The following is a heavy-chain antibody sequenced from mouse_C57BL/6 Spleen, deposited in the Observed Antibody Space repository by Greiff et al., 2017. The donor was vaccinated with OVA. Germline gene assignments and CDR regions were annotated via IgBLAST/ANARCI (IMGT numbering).Heavy chain of an antibody. CDR3: TTHGSSYPWVAY. V-gene: IGHV14-1*01. D-gene: IGHD1-1*01. Sequence: VQLQQSGAELVRPGASVKLSCTASGFNIKDYYMHWVKQRPEQGLEWIGRIDPEDGDTEYAPKFQGKATMTADTSSNTAYLQLSSLTSEDTAVYYCTTHGSSYPWVAYWGQGTLVTVSA. J-gene: IGHJ3*01. CDR2: IDPEDGDT. CDR1: GFNIKDYY.